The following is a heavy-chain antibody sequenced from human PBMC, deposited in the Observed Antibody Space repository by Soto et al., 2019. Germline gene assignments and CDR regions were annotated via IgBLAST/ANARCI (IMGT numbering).Heavy chain of an antibody. J-gene: IGHJ5*02. CDR1: GYTLTELS. V-gene: IGHV1-24*01. CDR3: ASTGDAVDTAMVTGRSWFDP. CDR2: FDPEDGET. Sequence: QVQLVQSGAEVKKPGASVKVSCNVSGYTLTELSMHWVRQAPGKGLEWMGGFDPEDGETIYAQKFQGRVTMTEDTSTDPVYMELSSLRSEDTAVYYCASTGDAVDTAMVTGRSWFDPWGQGTLVTVSS. D-gene: IGHD5-18*01.